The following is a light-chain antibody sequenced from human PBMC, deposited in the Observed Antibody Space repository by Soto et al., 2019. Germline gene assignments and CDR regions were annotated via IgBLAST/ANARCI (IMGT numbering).Light chain of an antibody. J-gene: IGKJ1*01. Sequence: DIQMTQSPSTLSASLGDTVTITCRASQTISGWLAWYQQRPGKAPILLIFDASTLESGVPSRFSGSGSGTTFTLTISSLQSDDFATYYCLQYNGYYRTFGQGTKVDIK. CDR1: QTISGW. V-gene: IGKV1-5*01. CDR2: DAS. CDR3: LQYNGYYRT.